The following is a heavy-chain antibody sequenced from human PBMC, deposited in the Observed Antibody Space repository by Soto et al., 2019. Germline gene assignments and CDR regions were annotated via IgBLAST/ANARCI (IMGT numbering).Heavy chain of an antibody. CDR1: GGSISSSSYY. CDR3: ARHDPWYSSGWNWFDP. V-gene: IGHV4-39*01. CDR2: IYYSGST. J-gene: IGHJ5*02. Sequence: QLQLQESGPGLVKPSETLSLTCTVSGGSISSSSYYWGWIRQPPGKGLEWIGSIYYSGSTYYNPSLKSRVTISVDTSKNQSSLKLSSVTAEDTAVYCCARHDPWYSSGWNWFDPWGQGTLVTVSS. D-gene: IGHD6-19*01.